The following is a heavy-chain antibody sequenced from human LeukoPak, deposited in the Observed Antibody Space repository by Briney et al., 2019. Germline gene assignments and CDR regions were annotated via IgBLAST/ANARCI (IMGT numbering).Heavy chain of an antibody. V-gene: IGHV3-30*03. J-gene: IGHJ4*02. CDR1: GFTFSSYS. CDR3: ARVYYYDSSGPLDY. CDR2: ISYDGSNK. Sequence: GGSLRLSCAASGFTFSSYSMNWVRQAPGKGLEWVAVISYDGSNKYYADSVKGRFTISRDNSKNTLYLQMNSLRAEDTAVYYCARVYYYDSSGPLDYWGQGTLVTVSS. D-gene: IGHD3-22*01.